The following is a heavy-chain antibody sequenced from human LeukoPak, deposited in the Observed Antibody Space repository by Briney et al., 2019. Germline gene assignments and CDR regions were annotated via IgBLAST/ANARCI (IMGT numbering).Heavy chain of an antibody. CDR3: ARGRIVSGYSYGYVPFDY. CDR2: ISAYNGNT. V-gene: IGHV1-18*01. Sequence: ASVKVSCKASGYTFTSYGISWVRQAPGQGLEWMGWISAYNGNTNYAQKLQGRVTMTTDTSTSTAYMELRSLRSDDTAVYYCARGRIVSGYSYGYVPFDYWGQGTLVTVSS. CDR1: GYTFTSYG. D-gene: IGHD5-18*01. J-gene: IGHJ4*02.